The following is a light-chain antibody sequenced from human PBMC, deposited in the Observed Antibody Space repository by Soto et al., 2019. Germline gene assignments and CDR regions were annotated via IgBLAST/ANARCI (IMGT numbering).Light chain of an antibody. CDR3: QQYNKWPPYT. Sequence: EIVMTQSPATLSVSPGERATLSCRASQSVGSYVAWYQQRPGQAPRLLIYAASTRATGVPARFSGSGSETEFTLTISSLQSEDFALYYCQQYNKWPPYTFGQGTKLEIK. J-gene: IGKJ2*01. CDR1: QSVGSY. V-gene: IGKV3-15*01. CDR2: AAS.